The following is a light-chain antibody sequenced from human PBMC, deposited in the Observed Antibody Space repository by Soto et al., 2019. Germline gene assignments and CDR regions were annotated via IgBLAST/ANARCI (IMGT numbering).Light chain of an antibody. J-gene: IGKJ1*01. CDR3: QQRSKFLWT. V-gene: IGKV3-11*01. CDR2: DTS. CDR1: QSVSNY. Sequence: EIVLTQSPATLSLSPGERATLSCRASQSVSNYLAWYQQKPGQAPRLLMYDTSNRAPGIPARFSGSGSGTDFTLTISSLEPEDFAVYFCQQRSKFLWTFGQGTKVDI.